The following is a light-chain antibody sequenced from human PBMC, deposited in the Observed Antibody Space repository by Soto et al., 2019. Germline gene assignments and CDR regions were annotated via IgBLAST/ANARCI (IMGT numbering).Light chain of an antibody. V-gene: IGKV3-20*01. CDR2: GAF. CDR1: QSVSSTY. Sequence: EIVLTQSPGTLSLSPGERASLSCRASQSVSSTYLAWYQQKPGQPPRLLISGAFSRATGIPDRFSGSGSETDFTLTISRLEPEDFAVYYCHQYATPSYTFGQGTKLEI. J-gene: IGKJ2*01. CDR3: HQYATPSYT.